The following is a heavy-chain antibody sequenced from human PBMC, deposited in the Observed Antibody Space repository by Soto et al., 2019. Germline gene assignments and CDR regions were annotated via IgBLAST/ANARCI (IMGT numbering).Heavy chain of an antibody. J-gene: IGHJ4*02. V-gene: IGHV4-59*01. CDR1: GGSISSYY. CDR3: ARDVGEDMDY. CDR2: IYYSGST. D-gene: IGHD3-10*01. Sequence: QVQLQESGPGLVKPSETLSLTCTVSGGSISSYYWSWIRQPPGKGLEWIGYIYYSGSTNYNPSLKSLVTISVDTSKNQFSLKLSSVTAADTAVYYCARDVGEDMDYWGQGTLVTVSS.